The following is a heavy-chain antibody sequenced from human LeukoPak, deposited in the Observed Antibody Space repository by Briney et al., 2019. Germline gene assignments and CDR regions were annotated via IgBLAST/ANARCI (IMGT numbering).Heavy chain of an antibody. V-gene: IGHV4-38-2*02. J-gene: IGHJ3*01. D-gene: IGHD4-17*01. CDR2: MYHGGST. CDR3: ARVMTTATTWAFDV. Sequence: SETLSLTCSVSGYSISSGYYWGWIRPPPGKGLEWIASMYHGGSTFYNPSLRSRVTISIDTPKNQFSLKLSPVTAADTAVYYCARVMTTATTWAFDVWGQGTMVTVSS. CDR1: GYSISSGYY.